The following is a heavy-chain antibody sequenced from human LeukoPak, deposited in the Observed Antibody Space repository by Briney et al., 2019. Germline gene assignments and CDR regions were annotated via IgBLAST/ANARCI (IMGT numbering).Heavy chain of an antibody. D-gene: IGHD3-10*01. CDR2: IYTSGST. V-gene: IGHV4-4*07. CDR3: ARDSGTTGEVKFDP. J-gene: IGHJ5*02. CDR1: GVSISSYY. Sequence: SETLSLTCTASGVSISSYYWSWIRQPAGKGLEWIGRIYTSGSTTYNPSLKSRVTMSVDTSKNQFSLKLSSVTAADTAVYYCARDSGTTGEVKFDPWGQGTLVTVSS.